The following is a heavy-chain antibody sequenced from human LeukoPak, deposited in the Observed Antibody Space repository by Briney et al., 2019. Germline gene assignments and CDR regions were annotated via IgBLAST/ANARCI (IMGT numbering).Heavy chain of an antibody. J-gene: IGHJ4*02. CDR2: IYSGGST. V-gene: IGHV3-66*02. CDR1: GFTFSSYA. D-gene: IGHD5-18*01. CDR3: ARGGYRLSVTFDY. Sequence: GGSLRLSCAASGFTFSSYAMSWVRQAPGKGLEWVSVIYSGGSTYYADSVKGRFTISRDTSKNTLYLQMNSLRAEDTAVYYCARGGYRLSVTFDYWGQGTLVTVSS.